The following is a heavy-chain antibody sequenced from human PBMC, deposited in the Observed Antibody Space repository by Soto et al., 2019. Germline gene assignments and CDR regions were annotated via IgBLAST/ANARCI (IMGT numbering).Heavy chain of an antibody. V-gene: IGHV4-34*01. D-gene: IGHD3-10*01. CDR1: GGSLGGFH. Sequence: QVQLRQWGAGLLKPSETLSLTCAVSGGSLGGFHWSWIRQPPGKGLEWIGEISRSGSTNYDPSLKSRVTVSMDTSRNQVSLNLISVTDADTAVYYCARGRTAALIETRLFRVLFDLWGHGNLVIVSS. CDR3: ARGRTAALIETRLFRVLFDL. J-gene: IGHJ4*01. CDR2: ISRSGST.